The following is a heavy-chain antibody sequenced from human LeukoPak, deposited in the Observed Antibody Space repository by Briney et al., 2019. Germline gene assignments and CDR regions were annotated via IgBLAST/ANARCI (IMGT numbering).Heavy chain of an antibody. J-gene: IGHJ6*03. CDR1: GGSISSGSYY. CDR2: TYTSGST. V-gene: IGHV4-61*02. Sequence: SETLSLTCTVSGGSISSGSYYWSWIRQPAGKGLEWIGRTYTSGSTNYNPSLKSRVTISVDTSKNQFSLKLSSVTAADTAVYYCAMGLGDGYNSYYYYMDVWGKGTTVTISS. CDR3: AMGLGDGYNSYYYYMDV. D-gene: IGHD5-24*01.